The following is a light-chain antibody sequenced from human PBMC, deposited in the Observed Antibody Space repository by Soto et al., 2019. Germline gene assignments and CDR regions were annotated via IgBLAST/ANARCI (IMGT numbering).Light chain of an antibody. V-gene: IGLV2-8*01. CDR1: NSDVGGYDY. CDR2: EVT. J-gene: IGLJ3*02. Sequence: QSVLTQPPSASGSPGQSVTISCTGTNSDVGGYDYVSWYQQHPGKAPKLMIYEVTKRPSGVPDRFSGYKSGNTASLTVSGLQAEDEADYYCSSHTDSYNWVFGGGTKLTVL. CDR3: SSHTDSYNWV.